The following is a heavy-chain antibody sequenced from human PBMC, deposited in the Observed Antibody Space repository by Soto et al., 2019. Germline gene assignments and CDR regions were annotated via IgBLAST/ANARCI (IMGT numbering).Heavy chain of an antibody. CDR1: GFTFSSYD. Sequence: EVQLAESGRGMVQPGGSLRLSCVASGFTFSSYDMHWVRQAPGQGLEYVSSISSNGGTTYYGNSVKGRCTISRDNSKNTLYLQMGSRRAEDMAVYYCVRRVSGDYDYWGQGTLVTVSS. D-gene: IGHD3-10*01. J-gene: IGHJ4*02. CDR2: ISSNGGTT. V-gene: IGHV3-64*01. CDR3: VRRVSGDYDY.